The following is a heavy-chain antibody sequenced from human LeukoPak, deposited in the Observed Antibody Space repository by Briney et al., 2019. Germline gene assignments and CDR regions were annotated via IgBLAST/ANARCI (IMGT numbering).Heavy chain of an antibody. CDR3: AREGTTVVKGDFDY. J-gene: IGHJ4*02. CDR2: IWYDGSNK. Sequence: GGSLRLSCAASGFTFSSYGMHWVRQAPGKGLEWVAVIWYDGSNKYYADSVKGRFTISRDNSKNTLYLQMNSLRAEDTAVYYCAREGTTVVKGDFDYWGQGTLATVSS. V-gene: IGHV3-33*01. CDR1: GFTFSSYG. D-gene: IGHD4-23*01.